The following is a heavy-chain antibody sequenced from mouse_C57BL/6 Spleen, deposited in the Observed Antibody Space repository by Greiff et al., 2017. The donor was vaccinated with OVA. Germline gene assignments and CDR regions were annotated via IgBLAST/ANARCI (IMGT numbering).Heavy chain of an antibody. CDR3: TRHEEVPIASATWGYFDV. V-gene: IGHV1-62-2*01. CDR1: GYTFTEYT. J-gene: IGHJ1*03. Sequence: VQLQQSGAELVKPGASVKLSCKASGYTFTEYTIHWVKQRSGQGLEWIGWFYPGSGSIQYNEKFKDKATLTADKSSSTVYMELSRLTSEDSAVYCCTRHEEVPIASATWGYFDVWGTGTTVTVAS. CDR2: FYPGSGSI.